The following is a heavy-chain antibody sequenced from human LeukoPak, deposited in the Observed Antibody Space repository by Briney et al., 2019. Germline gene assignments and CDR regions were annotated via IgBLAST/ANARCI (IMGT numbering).Heavy chain of an antibody. CDR3: ARVGGPGWYGY. V-gene: IGHV3-74*03. Sequence: GGSLRLSCAASGFTFSSYWMHWVRQVPGKGLVWVSRINIDGSTTTYADSVKGRYTISRDNAKNTLYLQMNSLRAEDTALYYCARVGGPGWYGYWGQGTLVTVSS. D-gene: IGHD6-19*01. J-gene: IGHJ4*02. CDR2: INIDGSTT. CDR1: GFTFSSYW.